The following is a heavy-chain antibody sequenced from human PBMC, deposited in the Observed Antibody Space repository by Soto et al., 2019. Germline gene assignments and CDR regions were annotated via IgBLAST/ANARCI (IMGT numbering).Heavy chain of an antibody. D-gene: IGHD2-2*01. CDR1: GYTFTTFG. CDR2: ISPYNGTT. CDR3: ARDWACTSTTCYEEYFDY. V-gene: IGHV1-18*01. J-gene: IGHJ4*02. Sequence: QVQLVQSAAEVKKPGASVKVSCKASGYTFTTFGLTWVRQAPGQGLEWMEWISPYNGTTNYAQKLQGRVTMTTDTLTSTAYMELRSLRSDDTAVYYCARDWACTSTTCYEEYFDYWGQGTLVTVSS.